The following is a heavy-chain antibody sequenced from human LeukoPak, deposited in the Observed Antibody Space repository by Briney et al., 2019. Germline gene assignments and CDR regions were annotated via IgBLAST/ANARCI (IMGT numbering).Heavy chain of an antibody. Sequence: PGGSLRLSCAASGFTFSSYAMHWVRQAPGKGLEWVAVISYDGSNKYYADSVKGRFTISRDNAKNSLYLQMNSLRAEDTAVYYCARDSRDGYKFDYWGQGTLVTVSS. CDR3: ARDSRDGYKFDY. V-gene: IGHV3-30*04. CDR1: GFTFSSYA. J-gene: IGHJ4*02. CDR2: ISYDGSNK. D-gene: IGHD5-24*01.